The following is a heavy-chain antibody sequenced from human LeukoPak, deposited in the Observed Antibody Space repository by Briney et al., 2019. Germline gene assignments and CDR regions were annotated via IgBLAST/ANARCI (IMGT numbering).Heavy chain of an antibody. V-gene: IGHV3-20*04. D-gene: IGHD3-3*01. J-gene: IGHJ3*02. CDR1: GFTFSTYN. CDR3: ARALWSGYYAIYWGAFDI. Sequence: GGSLRLSCAASGFTFSTYNMNWVRQAPGKGLEWVSGINWNGGSTGYADSVKGRFTISRDNAKNSLYLQMNSLRAEDTALYYCARALWSGYYAIYWGAFDIWGQGTMVTVSS. CDR2: INWNGGST.